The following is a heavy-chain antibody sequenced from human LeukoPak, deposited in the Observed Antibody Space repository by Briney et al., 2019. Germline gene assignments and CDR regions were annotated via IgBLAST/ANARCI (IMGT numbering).Heavy chain of an antibody. V-gene: IGHV3-23*01. D-gene: IGHD6-19*01. J-gene: IGHJ4*02. CDR2: ISGSGGST. Sequence: GGSLRLSCAASGFTFSSYAMSWVRQAPGKGLEWVSAISGSGGSTYYADSVKGRFTISRDNSKNTLYLQMNTLRAEDTAIYYCAKGGGWLYYFDYWGQGTLVTVSS. CDR1: GFTFSSYA. CDR3: AKGGGWLYYFDY.